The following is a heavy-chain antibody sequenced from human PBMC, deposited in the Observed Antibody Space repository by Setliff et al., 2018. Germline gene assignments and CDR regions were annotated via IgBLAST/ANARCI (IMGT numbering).Heavy chain of an antibody. CDR2: IYHSGST. D-gene: IGHD3-22*01. CDR3: ARENYYDSSVSDY. V-gene: IGHV4-38-2*02. CDR1: GYFISSGYF. Sequence: SETLSLTCAVSGYFISSGYFWGWIRQPPGKGLEWIGSIYHSGSTYYNPSLKSRLTISVDTSKNQLSLKLSSVTAADTAVYYCARENYYDSSVSDYWGQGTLVTVSS. J-gene: IGHJ4*02.